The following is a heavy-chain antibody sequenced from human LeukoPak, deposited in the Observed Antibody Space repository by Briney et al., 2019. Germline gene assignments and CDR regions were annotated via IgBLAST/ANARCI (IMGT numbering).Heavy chain of an antibody. CDR2: VSNSGDYI. V-gene: IGHV3-21*06. D-gene: IGHD4-23*01. CDR1: GFSFSSYR. CDR3: ARRRTVVRGYFDY. J-gene: IGHJ4*02. Sequence: GGSLRLSCAASGFSFSSYRMNWVRQAPGKGLEWVSSVSNSGDYIHYADSVKGRFTISRDNSKNSLYLQMNSLRAEDTAVYYCARRRTVVRGYFDYWGQGTLVTVSS.